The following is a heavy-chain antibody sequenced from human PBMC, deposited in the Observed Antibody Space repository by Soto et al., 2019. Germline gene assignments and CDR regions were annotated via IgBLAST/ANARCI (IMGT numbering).Heavy chain of an antibody. Sequence: GSLRLSCAASGFTFSSYSMNWVRQAPGKGLEWVSSISSSSSYIYYADSVKGRFTISRDNAKNSLYLQMNSLRAEDTAVYYCARDPPYCSSTSCPPPNYGMDVWGQGTTVTVSS. D-gene: IGHD2-2*01. V-gene: IGHV3-21*01. CDR3: ARDPPYCSSTSCPPPNYGMDV. CDR1: GFTFSSYS. CDR2: ISSSSSYI. J-gene: IGHJ6*02.